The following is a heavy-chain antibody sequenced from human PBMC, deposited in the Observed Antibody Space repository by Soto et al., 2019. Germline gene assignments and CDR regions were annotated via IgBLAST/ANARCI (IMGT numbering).Heavy chain of an antibody. CDR2: ISSSSSSI. V-gene: IGHV3-48*02. D-gene: IGHD3-22*01. Sequence: GGSLRLSCAVSGFTFSRYSMNWVRQAPGKGLEWVSYISSSSSSIYYADSVKGRFTISRDNARNSLYLQMNSLRDEDTAVYYCARDYYYDSETYFDFWAQGTLVTVYS. CDR3: ARDYYYDSETYFDF. CDR1: GFTFSRYS. J-gene: IGHJ4*02.